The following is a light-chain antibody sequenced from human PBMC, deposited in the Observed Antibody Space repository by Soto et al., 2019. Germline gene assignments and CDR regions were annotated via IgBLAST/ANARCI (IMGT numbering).Light chain of an antibody. CDR1: QSVSSSY. V-gene: IGKV3-20*01. J-gene: IGKJ4*01. Sequence: EIVLTQSPGTLSLSPGERATLSCRASQSVSSSYLAWYQQKPGQAPRLLIYGASSRATGIPDRFSGSGSGTDFTLTISRLEPEDFAVYYCQHYGDSPVFGGGTKVEIK. CDR3: QHYGDSPV. CDR2: GAS.